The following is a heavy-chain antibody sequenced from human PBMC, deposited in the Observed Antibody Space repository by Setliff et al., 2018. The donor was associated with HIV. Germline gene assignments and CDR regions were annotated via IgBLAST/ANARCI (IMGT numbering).Heavy chain of an antibody. V-gene: IGHV4-4*02. CDR2: IHYSGST. CDR3: AREVPARQHFDF. J-gene: IGHJ4*02. D-gene: IGHD2-2*01. CDR1: GASISSNNW. Sequence: PSETLSLTCAVSGASISSNNWWTWVRQPPGRGLEWIGEIHYSGSTNYNPSLKSRVTISVDKSRSQFSLKVNSVTAADTAVYYCAREVPARQHFDFWGQGTLVTAPQ.